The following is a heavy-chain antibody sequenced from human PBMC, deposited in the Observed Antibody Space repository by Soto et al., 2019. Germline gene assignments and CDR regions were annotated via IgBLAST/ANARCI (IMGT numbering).Heavy chain of an antibody. J-gene: IGHJ5*02. D-gene: IGHD7-27*01. Sequence: EVQLVESGGGLVQPGGSLRLSCAASGFTFSSYWMSWVRQAPGKGLEWVANIKQDGSEKYYVHSVKGRFTISRDNAKNSVYLQRNSLRAEDMAVYYCARGLGIRGNWFDPWGQGTLVTVSS. CDR3: ARGLGIRGNWFDP. CDR2: IKQDGSEK. CDR1: GFTFSSYW. V-gene: IGHV3-7*01.